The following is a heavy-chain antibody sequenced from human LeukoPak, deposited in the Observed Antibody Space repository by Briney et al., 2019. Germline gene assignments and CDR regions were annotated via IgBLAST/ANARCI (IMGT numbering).Heavy chain of an antibody. Sequence: GGSLRLSCAASGFTFSSYAMSWARQAPGKGLEWVSAISGSGGSTYYADSVKGRFTISRDNSKNTLYLQMNSLRAEDTAVYYCARSHFYDILTGYYTWFDYWGQGTLVTVSS. CDR1: GFTFSSYA. D-gene: IGHD3-9*01. CDR2: ISGSGGST. CDR3: ARSHFYDILTGYYTWFDY. J-gene: IGHJ4*02. V-gene: IGHV3-23*01.